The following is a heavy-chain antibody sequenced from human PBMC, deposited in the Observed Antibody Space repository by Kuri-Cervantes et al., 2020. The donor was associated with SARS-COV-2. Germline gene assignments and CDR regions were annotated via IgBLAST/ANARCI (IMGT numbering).Heavy chain of an antibody. Sequence: SETLSLTCTVSGGSISSSSYYWGWIRQPPGKGREWIGSIYYSGSTYYNPSLKSRVTISVDTSKNQFSLKLSSVTAADTAVYYCARDSEYYDFWSGYTYYYMDVWGKGTTVTVSS. CDR2: IYYSGST. V-gene: IGHV4-39*07. D-gene: IGHD3-3*01. CDR3: ARDSEYYDFWSGYTYYYMDV. J-gene: IGHJ6*03. CDR1: GGSISSSSYY.